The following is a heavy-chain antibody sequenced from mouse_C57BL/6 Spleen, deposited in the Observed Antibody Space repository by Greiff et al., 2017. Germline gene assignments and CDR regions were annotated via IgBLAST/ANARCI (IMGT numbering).Heavy chain of an antibody. CDR3: ARWAYGSSYDFDY. V-gene: IGHV1-22*01. CDR2: INPNNGGT. Sequence: VQLQQSGPELVKPGASVKMSCKASGYTFTDYNMHWVKQSHGKSLEWIGYINPNNGGTSYNQKFKGKATLTVNKSSSTAYMELRSLTSEDSAVYYCARWAYGSSYDFDYGGQGTTLTVAS. J-gene: IGHJ2*01. CDR1: GYTFTDYN. D-gene: IGHD1-1*01.